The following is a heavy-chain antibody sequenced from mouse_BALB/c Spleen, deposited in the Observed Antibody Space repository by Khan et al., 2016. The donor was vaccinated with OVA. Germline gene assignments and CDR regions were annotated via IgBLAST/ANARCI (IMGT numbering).Heavy chain of an antibody. J-gene: IGHJ3*01. Sequence: EVQLVESGGDLVKPGGSLKLSCAASGFTFSPYSMSWVRQTPDKRLEWVATISSDGDYTYYPDSVKGRFNISRDNAKNTLYLQMSTLKSDDTAMYYRASVLGESFAYWGQGTLVTVSA. CDR3: ASVLGESFAY. CDR2: ISSDGDYT. CDR1: GFTFSPYS. V-gene: IGHV5-6*01.